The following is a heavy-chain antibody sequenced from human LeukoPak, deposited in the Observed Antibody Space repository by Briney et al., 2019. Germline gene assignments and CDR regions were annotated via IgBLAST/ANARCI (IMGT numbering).Heavy chain of an antibody. CDR1: GGSISSYY. Sequence: PETLSLTCTVSGGSISSYYWSWIRQPPGKGLEWIGYIYYSGSTNYNPSLKSRVTISVDTSKNQFSLKLSSVTAADTAVYYCASGYYGTRTLAFDYWGQGTLVTVST. CDR2: IYYSGST. CDR3: ASGYYGTRTLAFDY. V-gene: IGHV4-59*01. D-gene: IGHD4-17*01. J-gene: IGHJ4*02.